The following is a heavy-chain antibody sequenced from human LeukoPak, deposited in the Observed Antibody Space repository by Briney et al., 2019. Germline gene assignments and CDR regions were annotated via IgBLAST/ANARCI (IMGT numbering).Heavy chain of an antibody. Sequence: ASVKVSCKASGYTFTGYYMHWVRQAPGQGLEWMGRLNPNSGGTNYAQKFQGRVTMTRDTSISTAYMELSRLRSDDTAVYYCASSGGGWGTETFDYWGQGTLVTVSS. J-gene: IGHJ4*02. D-gene: IGHD7-27*01. CDR3: ASSGGGWGTETFDY. CDR1: GYTFTGYY. CDR2: LNPNSGGT. V-gene: IGHV1-2*06.